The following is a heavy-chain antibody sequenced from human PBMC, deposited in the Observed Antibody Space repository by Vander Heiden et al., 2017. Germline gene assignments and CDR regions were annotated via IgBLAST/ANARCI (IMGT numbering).Heavy chain of an antibody. J-gene: IGHJ4*02. CDR1: GFPVSSNY. CDR3: ARVTCSGGSCYPYYFDY. CDR2: IYSGGST. Sequence: EVQLVESGGGLIQHGGSLRLSCAASGFPVSSNYMSVGRQAPGEGLEWVSVIYSGGSTYYADSVKGRFTISRDNSKNTLYLQMNSLRAEDTAVYYCARVTCSGGSCYPYYFDYWGQGTLVTVSS. D-gene: IGHD2-15*01. V-gene: IGHV3-53*01.